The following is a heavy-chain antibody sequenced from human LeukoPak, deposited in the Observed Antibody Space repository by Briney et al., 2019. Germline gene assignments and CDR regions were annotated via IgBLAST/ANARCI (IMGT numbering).Heavy chain of an antibody. CDR2: INRDGSNT. CDR1: GFTYSSYW. Sequence: QTGGSLRLSCAACGFTYSSYWMYCVRKLPGKGLVWVSRINRDGSNTVYADSVKGRFTISRDNAKNTLYLQMNSLRDEDTAVYYCARDSYTSPDYWGQGILVTVSS. CDR3: ARDSYTSPDY. V-gene: IGHV3-74*01. D-gene: IGHD2-2*01. J-gene: IGHJ4*02.